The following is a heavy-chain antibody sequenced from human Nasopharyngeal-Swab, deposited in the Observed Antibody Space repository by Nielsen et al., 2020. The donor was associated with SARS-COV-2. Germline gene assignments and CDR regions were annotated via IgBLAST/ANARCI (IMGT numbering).Heavy chain of an antibody. Sequence: GESLKISCAASGFTFSSYAMSWVRQAPGKGLEWVSAISGSGGSTYYADSVKGRFTISRDNSKNTLYLQMNSLRAEDTAVYYCAKDEAYYDFWSGTGVFSWFDPWGQGTLVTVSS. CDR1: GFTFSSYA. CDR3: AKDEAYYDFWSGTGVFSWFDP. J-gene: IGHJ5*02. V-gene: IGHV3-23*01. CDR2: ISGSGGST. D-gene: IGHD3-3*01.